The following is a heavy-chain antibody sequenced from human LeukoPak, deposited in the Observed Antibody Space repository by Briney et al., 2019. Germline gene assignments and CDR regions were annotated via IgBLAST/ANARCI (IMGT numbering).Heavy chain of an antibody. CDR3: ARVRPLRSIAVAGTPDY. Sequence: SETLSLTCAVYGGSFSGYYWSWIRQPPGKGLEWIGEINHSGSTNYNPSLKSRVTISVDTSKNQFSLKLSSVTAADTAVYYCARVRPLRSIAVAGTPDYWGQGTLVTVSS. CDR1: GGSFSGYY. D-gene: IGHD6-19*01. J-gene: IGHJ4*02. V-gene: IGHV4-34*01. CDR2: INHSGST.